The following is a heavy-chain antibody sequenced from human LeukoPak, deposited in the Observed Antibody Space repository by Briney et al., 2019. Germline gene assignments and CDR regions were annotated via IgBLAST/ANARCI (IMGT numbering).Heavy chain of an antibody. CDR2: IRYDGSNK. V-gene: IGHV3-30*02. CDR3: AKDSRDDILTGYPRDAFEI. J-gene: IGHJ3*02. Sequence: GGSLRLSCAASGFTFSSYGMHWVRQAPGQGLEWVAFIRYDGSNKYYADSVKGRFTISRDNSKNTLYLQMNSLRAEDTAVYYCAKDSRDDILTGYPRDAFEIWGQGTMVTVSS. D-gene: IGHD3-9*01. CDR1: GFTFSSYG.